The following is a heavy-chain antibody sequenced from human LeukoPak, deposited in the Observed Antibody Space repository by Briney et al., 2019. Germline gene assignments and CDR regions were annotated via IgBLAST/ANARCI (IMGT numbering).Heavy chain of an antibody. CDR3: ARDLARGGYVDY. D-gene: IGHD2-15*01. CDR2: IYYSGST. CDR1: GGSISSYY. Sequence: SETLSLTCTVSGGSISSYYWSWIRQPPGKGLEWIGYIYYSGSTNYNPSLKSRVTISVDTSKNQSSLKLSSVTAADTAVYYCARDLARGGYVDYWGQGTLVTVSS. V-gene: IGHV4-59*01. J-gene: IGHJ4*02.